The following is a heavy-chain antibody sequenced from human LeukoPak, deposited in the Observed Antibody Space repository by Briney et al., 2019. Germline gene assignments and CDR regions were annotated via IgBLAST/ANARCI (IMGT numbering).Heavy chain of an antibody. J-gene: IGHJ6*04. CDR2: ISRRRSYT. V-gene: IGHV3-21*01. CDR3: ARFQCSGGGCRISYFNNCV. D-gene: IGHD2-15*01. Sequence: GGSLRLSRAHSGDIFRTYNVWGVPDRRGGGVGWVSSISRRRSYTYYAYSVRGRFAISRDNAKNSLYLQMNSLRADDTALYYCARFQCSGGGCRISYFNNCVRGTGATVTASS. CDR1: GDIFRTYN.